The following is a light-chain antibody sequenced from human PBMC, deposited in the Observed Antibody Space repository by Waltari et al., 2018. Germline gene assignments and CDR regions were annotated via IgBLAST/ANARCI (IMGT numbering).Light chain of an antibody. CDR2: YDS. Sequence: SYVLTQPPSVSVAPGETASVTCGGDSIGSKSVHWYQRKPGQAPVLVIYYDSDRPSGIPERFSGSNSGDTATLTLSRVEVGDEADYYCQVWDGNNDVGVFGGGTKLTVL. J-gene: IGLJ3*02. CDR1: SIGSKS. V-gene: IGLV3-21*04. CDR3: QVWDGNNDVGV.